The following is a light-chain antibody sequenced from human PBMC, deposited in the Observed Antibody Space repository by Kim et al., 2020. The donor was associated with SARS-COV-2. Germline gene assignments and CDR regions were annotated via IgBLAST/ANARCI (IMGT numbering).Light chain of an antibody. V-gene: IGLV2-8*01. CDR1: RGALGSYKY. Sequence: PGQHMAIASSGTRGALGSYKYVSWYQQHPGKSPKLIIYEVTKRPSGVPDRFSGSMSGNTASLTVSGLQAEDEADYYCASHGGYDYVFGTGTKVTVL. CDR3: ASHGGYDYV. CDR2: EVT. J-gene: IGLJ1*01.